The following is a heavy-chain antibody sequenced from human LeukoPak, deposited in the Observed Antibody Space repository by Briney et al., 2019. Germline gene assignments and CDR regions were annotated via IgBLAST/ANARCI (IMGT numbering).Heavy chain of an antibody. J-gene: IGHJ4*02. D-gene: IGHD5-24*01. Sequence: HSQTLSLTCAISGDSVSSNGAAWNWIRQSPSRGLEWLGRTYYRSKWYNDYAVSVKSRITINPDTSKNQFSLQLNSVTPEDTAVYYCARAAMATTHFDYWGQGTLVTVSS. CDR2: TYYRSKWYN. CDR1: GDSVSSNGAA. CDR3: ARAAMATTHFDY. V-gene: IGHV6-1*01.